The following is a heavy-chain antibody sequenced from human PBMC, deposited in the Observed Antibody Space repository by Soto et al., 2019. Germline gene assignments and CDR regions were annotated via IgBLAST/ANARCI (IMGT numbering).Heavy chain of an antibody. Sequence: SETLFLTCAVSGGSISSGGYSWSWIRQPPGKGLEWIGYIYHSGSTYYNPSLKSRVTISVDRSKNQFSLKLSSVTAADTAVYYCAREVSSSSYYYFDYWGQGTLVTVSS. CDR2: IYHSGST. CDR3: AREVSSSSYYYFDY. CDR1: GGSISSGGYS. J-gene: IGHJ4*02. D-gene: IGHD6-6*01. V-gene: IGHV4-30-2*01.